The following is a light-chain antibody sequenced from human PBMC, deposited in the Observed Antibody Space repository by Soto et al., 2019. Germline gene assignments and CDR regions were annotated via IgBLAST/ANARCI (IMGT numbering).Light chain of an antibody. CDR1: QSVFSSY. CDR2: GAS. Sequence: EIVLTQSPGTLSLSPGERATLSCRASQSVFSSYLAWYQKKPGQAPRLLIYGASSRATGIPDRFSGSGSGTDFTLTISSLEPEDFAVYYCQQYGSSPMYSFGQGTKLEIK. J-gene: IGKJ2*03. V-gene: IGKV3-20*01. CDR3: QQYGSSPMYS.